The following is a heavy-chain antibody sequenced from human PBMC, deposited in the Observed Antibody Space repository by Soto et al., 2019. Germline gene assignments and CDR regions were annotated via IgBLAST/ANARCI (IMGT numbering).Heavy chain of an antibody. CDR2: ISSSSSYI. V-gene: IGHV3-21*01. CDR3: ARDQPGYSYGYGLGY. CDR1: GFTFSSYS. J-gene: IGHJ4*02. Sequence: EVQLVESGGGLVKPGGSLRLSCAASGFTFSSYSMNWVRQAPGKGLEWVSSISSSSSYIYYVDSVKGRFTISRDNAKNSLYLQMNSRRAEDTAVYYCARDQPGYSYGYGLGYWCQGTLVTVSS. D-gene: IGHD5-18*01.